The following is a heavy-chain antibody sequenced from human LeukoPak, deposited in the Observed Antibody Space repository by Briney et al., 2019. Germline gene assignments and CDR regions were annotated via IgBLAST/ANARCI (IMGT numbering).Heavy chain of an antibody. Sequence: ASVKVSCKASGYTFTGYYMHWVRQAPGQGLEWMGWINPNSGGTNYAQKFQGWVTMTRGTSISTAYMELSRLRSDGTAVYYCARGGAMGYCSSTSCYAADYWGQGTLVTVSS. CDR2: INPNSGGT. J-gene: IGHJ4*02. CDR1: GYTFTGYY. D-gene: IGHD2-2*01. V-gene: IGHV1-2*04. CDR3: ARGGAMGYCSSTSCYAADY.